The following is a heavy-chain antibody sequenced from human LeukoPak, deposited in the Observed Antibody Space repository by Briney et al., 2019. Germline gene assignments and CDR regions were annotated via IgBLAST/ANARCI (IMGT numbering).Heavy chain of an antibody. Sequence: GRSLRLSCAASGFTFDDYAMHWVRQAPGKGLEWVSGISWNSGSIGYADSVKGRFTISRDTAKNSLFLQMNSLRAEDTAVYYCSWSGEADWGQGTLVTVSS. D-gene: IGHD3-3*01. CDR1: GFTFDDYA. J-gene: IGHJ4*02. CDR3: SWSGEAD. V-gene: IGHV3-9*01. CDR2: ISWNSGSI.